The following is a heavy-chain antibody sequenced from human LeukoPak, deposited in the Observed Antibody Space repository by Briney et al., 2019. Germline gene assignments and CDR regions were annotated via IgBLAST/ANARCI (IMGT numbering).Heavy chain of an antibody. CDR3: AAASPLGYCSSTSCYEGFYFDY. V-gene: IGHV2-5*01. J-gene: IGHJ4*02. D-gene: IGHD2-2*01. CDR2: IYWNDDK. Sequence: SGPTLVNPTQTLTLTCAFSGFSLSTSGVGVGWIRQPPGKAPEWLALIYWNDDKRYSPSLKSRLTITKDTSKNQVVLTMTNMDPVDTATYYCAAASPLGYCSSTSCYEGFYFDYWGQGTLVTVSS. CDR1: GFSLSTSGVG.